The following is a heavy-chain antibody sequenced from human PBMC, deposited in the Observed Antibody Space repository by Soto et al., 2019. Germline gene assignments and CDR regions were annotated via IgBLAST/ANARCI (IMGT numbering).Heavy chain of an antibody. D-gene: IGHD6-6*01. CDR2: INPTGGGT. CDR1: GYTFTSFY. J-gene: IGHJ6*02. CDR3: ARDRSIAARSTYYYYYGMDV. V-gene: IGHV1-46*01. Sequence: ASVKVSCKASGYTFTSFYIHWVRQAPGQGLEWMAIINPTGGGTNYAQRFRGRVTLTMDTSTSTVYMELSSLRSDDTAVYYCARDRSIAARSTYYYYYGMDVWGQGTTVTAP.